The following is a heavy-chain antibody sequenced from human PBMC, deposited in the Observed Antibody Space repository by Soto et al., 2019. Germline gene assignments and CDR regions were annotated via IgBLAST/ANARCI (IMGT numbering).Heavy chain of an antibody. CDR3: ARVGGDSSGYYLRSDFDY. CDR2: INPNSGGT. CDR1: GYTFTGYY. D-gene: IGHD3-22*01. Sequence: ASVKVSCKASGYTFTGYYMHWVRQAPGQGLEWMGWINPNSGGTNYAQKFQGWVTMTRDTSISTAYMELSSLRSDDTAVYYCARVGGDSSGYYLRSDFDYWGQGTLVTVSS. V-gene: IGHV1-2*04. J-gene: IGHJ4*02.